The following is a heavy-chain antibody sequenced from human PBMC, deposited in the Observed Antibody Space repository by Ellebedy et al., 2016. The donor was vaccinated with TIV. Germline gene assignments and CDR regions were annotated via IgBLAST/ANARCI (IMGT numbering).Heavy chain of an antibody. V-gene: IGHV3-7*03. J-gene: IGHJ4*02. Sequence: GESLRLSCAASEFTFGNYWMNWVRQAPGKGLEWVANINQDGSAKYYVDSVKGRFTISRDNAKNLLYLQMNSLRGEDTAVYYCARGGVVAGADYWGQGTLVTVSS. CDR1: EFTFGNYW. D-gene: IGHD6-19*01. CDR2: INQDGSAK. CDR3: ARGGVVAGADY.